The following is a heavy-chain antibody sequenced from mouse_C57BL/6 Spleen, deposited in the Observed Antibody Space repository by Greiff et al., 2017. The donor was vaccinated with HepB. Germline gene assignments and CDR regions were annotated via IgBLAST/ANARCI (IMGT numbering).Heavy chain of an antibody. Sequence: EVHLVESGEGLVKPGGSLKLSCAASGFTFSSYAMSWVRQTPEKRLEWVAYISSGGDYIYYADTVKGRFTISRDNARNTLYLQMSSLKSEDTAMYYCTRGHYSNYLDYWGQGTTLTVSS. J-gene: IGHJ2*01. V-gene: IGHV5-9-1*02. CDR3: TRGHYSNYLDY. CDR2: ISSGGDYI. CDR1: GFTFSSYA. D-gene: IGHD2-5*01.